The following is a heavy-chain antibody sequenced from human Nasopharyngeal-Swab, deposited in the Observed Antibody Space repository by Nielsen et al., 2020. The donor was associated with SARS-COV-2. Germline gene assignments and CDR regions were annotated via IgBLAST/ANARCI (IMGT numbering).Heavy chain of an antibody. V-gene: IGHV4-59*08. CDR3: AASYGSGSFRSWFDP. J-gene: IGHJ5*02. Sequence: WIRQPPGKGLEWIGYILDSGTTTYNPSLKSRVTISIDTSKNHFSLEMTSVTAADTAIYYCAASYGSGSFRSWFDPWGQGTLVTVSS. D-gene: IGHD3-10*01. CDR2: ILDSGTT.